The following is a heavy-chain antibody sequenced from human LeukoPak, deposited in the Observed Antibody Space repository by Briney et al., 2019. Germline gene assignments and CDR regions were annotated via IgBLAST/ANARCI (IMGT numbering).Heavy chain of an antibody. CDR2: ISGSGGST. D-gene: IGHD6-19*01. V-gene: IGHV3-23*01. CDR3: ASPGIAVAGTYVY. CDR1: VFTYSSYP. J-gene: IGHJ4*02. Sequence: GGSQRLPCAASVFTYSSYPMLWVPDAPEKALEGVSAISGSGGSTYYANSVKGRFTISRDKSKNTLYLQMNSLRAEDTAVYYCASPGIAVAGTYVYWGQGTLVTVSS.